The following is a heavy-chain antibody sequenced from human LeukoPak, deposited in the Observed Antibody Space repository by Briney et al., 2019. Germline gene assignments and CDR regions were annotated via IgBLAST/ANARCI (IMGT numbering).Heavy chain of an antibody. Sequence: ASETLSLTCTVSGGSISSYYWSWIRQPAGKGLEWIGRFYADGSTHYNPSLKSRVTMSIDTSKNQFSLKLTFMTAADTAVYYCAREVWEADAFDIWGQGTVVTVSS. D-gene: IGHD3-16*01. V-gene: IGHV4-4*07. CDR3: AREVWEADAFDI. CDR2: FYADGST. CDR1: GGSISSYY. J-gene: IGHJ3*02.